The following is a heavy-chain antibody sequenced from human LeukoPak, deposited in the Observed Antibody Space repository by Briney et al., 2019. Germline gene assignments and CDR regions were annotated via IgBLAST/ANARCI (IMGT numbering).Heavy chain of an antibody. Sequence: GGSLRLSCAASGFTFSSYSMNWVRQAPGKGLEWVSYISSSSSTIYYADSVKGRFTISRDNAKNSLYLQMNSLRAEDTAVYYCTTPAAGPRAEYSQYWGQGTLVTVSS. D-gene: IGHD6-13*01. J-gene: IGHJ1*01. V-gene: IGHV3-48*04. CDR1: GFTFSSYS. CDR3: TTPAAGPRAEYSQY. CDR2: ISSSSSTI.